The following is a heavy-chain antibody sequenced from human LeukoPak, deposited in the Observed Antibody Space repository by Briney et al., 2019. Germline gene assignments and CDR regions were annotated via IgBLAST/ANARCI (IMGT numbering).Heavy chain of an antibody. CDR2: TNQDGSEK. Sequence: PGGSLRLSCVASGFTFTSYWMNWVRQAPGKGVEWVANTNQDGSEKYYVDSVKGRFTISRDNAENSLYLQRNNLRAEDTAVYYCARGSSYYFDYWGQGTLVAVSS. CDR3: ARGSSYYFDY. V-gene: IGHV3-7*01. J-gene: IGHJ4*02. CDR1: GFTFTSYW.